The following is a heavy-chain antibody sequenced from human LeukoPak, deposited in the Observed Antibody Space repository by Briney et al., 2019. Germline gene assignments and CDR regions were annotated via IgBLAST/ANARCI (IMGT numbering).Heavy chain of an antibody. V-gene: IGHV3-23*01. D-gene: IGHD6-13*01. Sequence: PGGSLRLSCAASGFTFSSYAMSWVRQAPGKGLEWVSAISGSGGSTYYADSVKGRFTISRDNSKNTLFLQMNSLRAEDTAVYYCAKGSLGSWYFFDYWGQGTLVTVSS. CDR1: GFTFSSYA. J-gene: IGHJ4*02. CDR3: AKGSLGSWYFFDY. CDR2: ISGSGGST.